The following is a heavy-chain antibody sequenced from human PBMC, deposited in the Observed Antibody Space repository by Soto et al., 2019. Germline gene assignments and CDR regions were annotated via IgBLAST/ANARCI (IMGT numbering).Heavy chain of an antibody. CDR1: GYTFSSYA. J-gene: IGHJ5*02. D-gene: IGHD6-19*01. Sequence: EGELLESGGGLVQPGGSLRLSCAASGYTFSSYAMTWVRQAPGKGLEWVSVISGSGGSAQYADSVRGRFTISRDNAWDTVYLHMTSLRVEDTAIYYCAKDLISSGWSTWFDPRGQGTLVTVSS. CDR2: ISGSGGSA. CDR3: AKDLISSGWSTWFDP. V-gene: IGHV3-23*01.